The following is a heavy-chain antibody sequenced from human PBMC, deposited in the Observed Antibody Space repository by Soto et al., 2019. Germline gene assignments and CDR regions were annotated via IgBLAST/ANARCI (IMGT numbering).Heavy chain of an antibody. Sequence: PGGSLRLSCAASGFTFSSYGMHWVRQAPGKGLEWVAVISYDGSNKYYADSVKDRFTISRDNSKNTLYLQMNSLRAEDTAVYYCASRPTTYWGQGTLVTVSS. D-gene: IGHD1-26*01. CDR2: ISYDGSNK. CDR3: ASRPTTY. CDR1: GFTFSSYG. V-gene: IGHV3-30*03. J-gene: IGHJ4*02.